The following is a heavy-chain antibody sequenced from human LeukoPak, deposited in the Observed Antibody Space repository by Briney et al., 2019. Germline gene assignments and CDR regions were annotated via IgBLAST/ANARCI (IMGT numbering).Heavy chain of an antibody. CDR2: IKQAGSEK. CDR3: ARGRSNFDY. V-gene: IGHV3-7*04. J-gene: IGHJ4*02. Sequence: GGSPRLSCAASGFTLSTYWMSWVRQAPGKGLEWVANIKQAGSEKYYVESVKGRFTISRDNVKNLLYLQTNSLRAEDTAVYYCARGRSNFDYWGQGTLVTVSS. CDR1: GFTLSTYW.